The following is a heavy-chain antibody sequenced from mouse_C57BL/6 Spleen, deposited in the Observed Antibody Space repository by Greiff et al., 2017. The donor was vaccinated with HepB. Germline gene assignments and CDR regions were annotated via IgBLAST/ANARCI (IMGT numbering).Heavy chain of an antibody. Sequence: EVKLQESGPGLVKPSQSLSLTCSVTGYSITGGYCWNWIRQFPGNKLEWMGYICYDGSNNYNPSLKNRISITRDTSNNQFFLNLNSVTTEDTATYYCARDYGSSYDFDYWGQGTTLTVSS. J-gene: IGHJ2*01. V-gene: IGHV3-6*01. CDR1: GYSITGGYC. D-gene: IGHD1-1*01. CDR2: ICYDGSN. CDR3: ARDYGSSYDFDY.